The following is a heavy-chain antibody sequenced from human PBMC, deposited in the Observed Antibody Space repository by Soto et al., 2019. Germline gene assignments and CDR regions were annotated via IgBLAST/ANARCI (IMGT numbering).Heavy chain of an antibody. CDR2: IYWDDNK. V-gene: IGHV2-5*02. CDR3: AHRRGFGELSH. J-gene: IGHJ4*02. D-gene: IGHD3-10*01. CDR1: GFSLSTSGVG. Sequence: QITLKESGPTLVKPTQTLTLTCTFSGFSLSTSGVGVGWIRQPPGKALEWLAIIYWDDNKRYSPSLKSRLAIIKDTSKNQVVLTMTDMDPVDTATYYCAHRRGFGELSHWGQGTLVTVSS.